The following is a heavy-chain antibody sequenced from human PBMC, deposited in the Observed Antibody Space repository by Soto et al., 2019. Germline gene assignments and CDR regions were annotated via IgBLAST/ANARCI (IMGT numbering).Heavy chain of an antibody. Sequence: ASVKVSCKTSGYTFINFGITWVRQAPGQGLEWVGKIRGYNGDTNYAPKLQGRVTMTTDTSTSTAYLELRTLRSDDTAVYYCAREGRYTEIDYWGQGTLVTVSS. D-gene: IGHD5-18*01. V-gene: IGHV1-18*04. CDR3: AREGRYTEIDY. CDR2: IRGYNGDT. J-gene: IGHJ4*02. CDR1: GYTFINFG.